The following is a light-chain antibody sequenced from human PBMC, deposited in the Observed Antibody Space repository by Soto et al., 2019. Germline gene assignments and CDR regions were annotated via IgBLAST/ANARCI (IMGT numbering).Light chain of an antibody. CDR3: QQYDTWPLT. J-gene: IGKJ4*01. V-gene: IGKV3-20*01. Sequence: EIVLTQSPGTLSLSPGERATLSCRASQSVSSSYLTWSQQRPGQAPRLLIYDASDRATGIPARFSGTGSETDFTLTISSLQSEDFAVYYCQQYDTWPLTFGGGTKVDIK. CDR2: DAS. CDR1: QSVSSSY.